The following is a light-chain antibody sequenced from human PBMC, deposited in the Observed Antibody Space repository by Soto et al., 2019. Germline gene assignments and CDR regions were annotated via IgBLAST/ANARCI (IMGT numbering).Light chain of an antibody. CDR1: QSISSY. CDR2: AAS. J-gene: IGKJ1*01. CDR3: QHYKSYPWT. V-gene: IGKV1-39*01. Sequence: DIQMTQKPSSPSASLGYRITITCRASQSISSYLNWYQQKPGKAPKLLIYAASRLQSGVPSRFSGSGSGTDFTLTISSLQPDDFAIYYCQHYKSYPWTFGQGTKADI.